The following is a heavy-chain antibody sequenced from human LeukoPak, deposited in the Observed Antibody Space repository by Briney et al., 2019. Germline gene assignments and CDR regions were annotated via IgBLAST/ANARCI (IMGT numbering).Heavy chain of an antibody. Sequence: PGGSLRLSCAASGFTFGSYAMHWVRQAPGKGLEWVAVISYDGSNKYYADSVKGRFTISRDNSKNTLYLQMNSLRAEDTAVYYCARGDYGDYPPTPPFDYWGQGTLVTVSS. CDR3: ARGDYGDYPPTPPFDY. D-gene: IGHD4-17*01. J-gene: IGHJ4*02. CDR2: ISYDGSNK. V-gene: IGHV3-30-3*01. CDR1: GFTFGSYA.